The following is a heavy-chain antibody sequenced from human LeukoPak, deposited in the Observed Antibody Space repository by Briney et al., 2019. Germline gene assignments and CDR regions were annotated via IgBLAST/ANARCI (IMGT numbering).Heavy chain of an antibody. J-gene: IGHJ6*03. CDR1: GGSISSYY. D-gene: IGHD5-18*01. V-gene: IGHV4-59*01. CDR3: ARSEGYSYGYSLSGDYYYMDV. Sequence: SSETLSLTCTVSGGSISSYYWSWIRQPPGKGLEWIGYIYYSGSTNYNPSLKSRVTISVDTSQDQFSLKLSSVTAADTAVYYCARSEGYSYGYSLSGDYYYMDVWGKGTTVTVSS. CDR2: IYYSGST.